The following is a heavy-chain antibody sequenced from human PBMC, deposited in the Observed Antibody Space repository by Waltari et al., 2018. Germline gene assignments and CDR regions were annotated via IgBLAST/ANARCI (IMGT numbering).Heavy chain of an antibody. D-gene: IGHD3-16*02. V-gene: IGHV3-64D*08. CDR2: ISNNGDTT. J-gene: IGHJ4*02. CDR1: RFIFSNYA. CDR3: VKLSSDI. Sequence: EVQLVESGGGFVQSGGSLRLSCSASRFIFSNYAMHWVRQAPGKGLEYVSAISNNGDTTYYIDSVKGRFSISRDNSKNTLYLQVNSLTTEDSAVYYCVKLSSDIWGQGTRVTVSS.